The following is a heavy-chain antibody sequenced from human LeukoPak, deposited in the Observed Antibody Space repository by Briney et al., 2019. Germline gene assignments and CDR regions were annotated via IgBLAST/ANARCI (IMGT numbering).Heavy chain of an antibody. V-gene: IGHV1-18*01. CDR1: GYTFTSYG. Sequence: GASVKVSCKASGYTFTSYGISWVRQAPGQGLEWMGWISAYNGNTNYAQKLQGRVTMTTDTSTSTAYMELRSLRSDDTAVYYCARDAIVRNDFWSGYYLDRGKPGGLNWFDPWGQGTLVTVSS. CDR3: ARDAIVRNDFWSGYYLDRGKPGGLNWFDP. J-gene: IGHJ5*02. D-gene: IGHD3-3*01. CDR2: ISAYNGNT.